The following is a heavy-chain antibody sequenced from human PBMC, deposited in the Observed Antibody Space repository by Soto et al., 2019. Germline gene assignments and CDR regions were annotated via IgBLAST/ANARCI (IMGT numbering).Heavy chain of an antibody. CDR1: GGSFSGYY. J-gene: IGHJ4*02. Sequence: QVQLQQWGAGLLKPSETLSLTCGVYGGSFSGYYWTRIRQPQGKGLEWIGEITHSGSTNYNPSLKSRVSISIDTSQNQFSLKRTSVTAADTAVYYCARDWMKWGQGTLVTVSS. V-gene: IGHV4-34*02. CDR3: ARDWMK. D-gene: IGHD2-2*03. CDR2: ITHSGST.